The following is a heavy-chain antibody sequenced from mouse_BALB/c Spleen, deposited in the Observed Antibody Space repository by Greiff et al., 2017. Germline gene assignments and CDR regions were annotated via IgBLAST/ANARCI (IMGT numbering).Heavy chain of an antibody. CDR3: ARREYGNYLFAY. D-gene: IGHD2-10*02. CDR2: ISYSGST. J-gene: IGHJ3*01. V-gene: IGHV3-2*02. CDR1: GYSITSDYA. Sequence: VQLKQSGPGLVKPSQSLSLTCTVTGYSITSDYAWNWIRQFPGNKLEWMGYISYSGSTSYNPSLKSRISITRDTSKNQFFLQLNSVTTEDTATYYCARREYGNYLFAYWGQGTLVTVSA.